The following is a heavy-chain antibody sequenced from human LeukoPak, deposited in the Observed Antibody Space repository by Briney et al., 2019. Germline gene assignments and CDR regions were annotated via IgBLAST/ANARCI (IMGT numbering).Heavy chain of an antibody. CDR2: IIPIFGTA. CDR3: AEYPVGSGWYRSIY. V-gene: IGHV1-69*13. Sequence: ASVKVSCKASGYTFTGYYMHWVRQAPGQGLEWMGGIIPIFGTANYAQKFQGRVTITADESTSTAYMELSSLRSEDAAVYYCAEYPVGSGWYRSIYWGQGTLVTVSS. CDR1: GYTFTGYY. D-gene: IGHD6-19*01. J-gene: IGHJ4*02.